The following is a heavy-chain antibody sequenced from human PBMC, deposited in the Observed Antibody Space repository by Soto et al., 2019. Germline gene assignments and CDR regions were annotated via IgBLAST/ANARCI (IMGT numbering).Heavy chain of an antibody. J-gene: IGHJ4*02. D-gene: IGHD6-19*01. CDR2: ISAYNGNI. CDR3: ARDLAVGLVDY. V-gene: IGHV1-18*01. CDR1: GYTFTSYG. Sequence: QVQLVQSGAEVKKPGASVKVSCKASGYTFTSYGISWVRQAPGQGLEWMGWISAYNGNIKYAQKLQGRVTMTTDTSTSTANGGLGGLSSDDRAVYYCARDLAVGLVDYGGREPLVPFSP.